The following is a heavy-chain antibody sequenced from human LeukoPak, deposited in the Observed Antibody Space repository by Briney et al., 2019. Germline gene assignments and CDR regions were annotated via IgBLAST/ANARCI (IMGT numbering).Heavy chain of an antibody. J-gene: IGHJ4*02. Sequence: PSETLSFTCTVSGGSISSYYWSWIRQPPGKGLEWIGYIYYSGSTNYNPSLKSRVTISVDTSKNQFSLKLSSVTAADTAVYYCARVGRRDGYNYVSGFDYWGQGTLVTVSS. CDR1: GGSISSYY. D-gene: IGHD5-24*01. CDR2: IYYSGST. V-gene: IGHV4-59*08. CDR3: ARVGRRDGYNYVSGFDY.